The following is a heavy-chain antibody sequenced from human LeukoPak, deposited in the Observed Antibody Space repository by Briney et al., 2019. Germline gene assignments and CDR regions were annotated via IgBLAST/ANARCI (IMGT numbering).Heavy chain of an antibody. V-gene: IGHV3-48*03. J-gene: IGHJ5*02. CDR2: ISSSGSTV. Sequence: PGGSLRLSCAASGFTFSSYEMNWVRQAPGKGLEWVSYISSSGSTVYYADSVKGRYTISRDNAKNSLYLQMNSLRAEDTAVYYCARRGLGLDPWGQGTLVTVSS. CDR1: GFTFSSYE. D-gene: IGHD3-22*01. CDR3: ARRGLGLDP.